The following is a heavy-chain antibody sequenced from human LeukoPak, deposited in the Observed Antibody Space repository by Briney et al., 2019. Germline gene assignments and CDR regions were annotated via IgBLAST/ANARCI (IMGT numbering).Heavy chain of an antibody. CDR1: GFTFSSYA. V-gene: IGHV3-23*01. J-gene: IGHJ4*02. CDR3: AKDRGTRYFPLDQIDY. CDR2: ISGSGGST. D-gene: IGHD3-9*01. Sequence: PGGSLRLSCAASGFTFSSYAMSWVRQAPGKGLEWVSLISGSGGSTYYADSVKGRFTISGDNSKNTLYLQMNSLRAEDTAVYYCAKDRGTRYFPLDQIDYWGQGTLVTVSS.